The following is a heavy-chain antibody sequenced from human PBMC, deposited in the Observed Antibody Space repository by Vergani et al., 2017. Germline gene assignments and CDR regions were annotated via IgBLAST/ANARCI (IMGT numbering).Heavy chain of an antibody. J-gene: IGHJ4*02. V-gene: IGHV4-39*01. CDR2: IYYSGST. CDR1: GGSISSSSYY. D-gene: IGHD6-6*01. CDR3: VRLLGSSSGGDY. Sequence: QLQLQESGPGLVKPSETLSLTCTVSGGSISSSSYYWGWIRQPPGKGLEWIGSIYYSGSTYYNPSLKSRVTISVDTSKNQFSLKLSSVTAADTAVYYCVRLLGSSSGGDYWGQGTLVTVSS.